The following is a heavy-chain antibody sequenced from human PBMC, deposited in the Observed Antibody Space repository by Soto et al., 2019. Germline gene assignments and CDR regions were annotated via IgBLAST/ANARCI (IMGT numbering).Heavy chain of an antibody. D-gene: IGHD4-17*01. Sequence: ASVKVSCKTSGYTFTRYGISWVRQAPGQGLEWMGLISGYDGRTKYAQKFQGRVTMTKDTSTTTAYMDLTYLRSEDTAVYFCAKDGGHYGDLDYWGQGTLVTVSS. CDR1: GYTFTRYG. CDR3: AKDGGHYGDLDY. J-gene: IGHJ4*02. V-gene: IGHV1-18*01. CDR2: ISGYDGRT.